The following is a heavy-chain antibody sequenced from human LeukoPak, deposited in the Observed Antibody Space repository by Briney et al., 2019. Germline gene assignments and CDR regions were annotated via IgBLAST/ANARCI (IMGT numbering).Heavy chain of an antibody. V-gene: IGHV4-34*01. Sequence: SSETLSLTCAVCGGPFSGYYWSGIRQPPGKGLEGIGEINHRGSPNHHPSLKSRVNISVDTPKNQFSLKLSSVTAADTAVYYCARAERWGSGLRWKAYYYYYYLDVWGKGTTVTVSS. J-gene: IGHJ6*03. CDR3: ARAERWGSGLRWKAYYYYYYLDV. D-gene: IGHD4-23*01. CDR1: GGPFSGYY. CDR2: INHRGSP.